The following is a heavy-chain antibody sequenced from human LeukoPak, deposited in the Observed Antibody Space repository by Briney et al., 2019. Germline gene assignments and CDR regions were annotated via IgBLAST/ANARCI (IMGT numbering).Heavy chain of an antibody. CDR3: ARAYGNYYYYYMDV. D-gene: IGHD4-17*01. V-gene: IGHV4-59*01. CDR2: IYYSGST. J-gene: IGHJ6*03. Sequence: SETLSLTCTVSGGSISSYYWSWIRQPPGKGLEWIGYIYYSGSTNYNPSLKSRVTISVDTSKNQFSLKLSSVTAADTAVYYCARAYGNYYYYYMDVWGKGTTVTISS. CDR1: GGSISSYY.